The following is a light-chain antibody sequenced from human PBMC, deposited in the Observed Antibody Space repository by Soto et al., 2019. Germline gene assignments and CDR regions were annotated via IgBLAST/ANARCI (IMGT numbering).Light chain of an antibody. V-gene: IGLV2-14*01. CDR1: SSDIGGYDY. CDR2: AVS. J-gene: IGLJ3*02. Sequence: QSALTQPASVSGSPGQSITISCTGTSSDIGGYDYVSWYQQHPGKAPKLVIYAVSNRPSGVSNRFSGSKFGNTASLTISGLQAEDEADYYCNSYTSITTLGVFGAGTKLTVL. CDR3: NSYTSITTLGV.